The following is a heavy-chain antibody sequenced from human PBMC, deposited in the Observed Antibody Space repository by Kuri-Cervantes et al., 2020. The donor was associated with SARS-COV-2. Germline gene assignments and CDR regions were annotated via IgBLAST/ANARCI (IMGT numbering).Heavy chain of an antibody. CDR1: GFDFSTYS. CDR3: ARVYYYYGMDV. J-gene: IGHJ6*02. V-gene: IGHV3-21*06. CDR2: IVGPSNSYT. Sequence: GESLKISCAASGFDFSTYSMNWVRQAPGKGLEWVSSIVGPSNSYTYYADSVKGRFTMSRDNAKDSLYLQMNSLRADDTAVYYCARVYYYYGMDVWGQGTTVTVSS.